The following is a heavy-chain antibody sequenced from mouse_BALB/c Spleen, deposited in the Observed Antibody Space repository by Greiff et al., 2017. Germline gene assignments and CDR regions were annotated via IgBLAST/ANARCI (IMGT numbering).Heavy chain of an antibody. CDR2: ISYSGST. V-gene: IGHV3-2*02. Sequence: VQLQQSGPGLVKPSQSLSLTCTVTGYSITSDYAWNWIRQFPGNKLEWMGYISYSGSTSYNPSLKSRISITRDTSKNQFFLQLNSVTTEDTATYYCARRLLRGYWYFDVWGAGTTVTVSS. CDR1: GYSITSDYA. J-gene: IGHJ1*01. D-gene: IGHD2-3*01. CDR3: ARRLLRGYWYFDV.